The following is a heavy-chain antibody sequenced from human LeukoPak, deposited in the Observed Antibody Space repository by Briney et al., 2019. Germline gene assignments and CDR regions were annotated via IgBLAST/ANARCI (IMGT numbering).Heavy chain of an antibody. Sequence: ASVKVSCKASGYTFTGYYMHWVRQAPGQGLEWMGWINPNSGGTNSQKFQGRVTMTRDTSISTAYMELSRLRSDDTAVYYCMVRGVINDYWGQGTLVTVSS. D-gene: IGHD3-10*01. J-gene: IGHJ4*02. CDR1: GYTFTGYY. CDR3: MVRGVINDY. CDR2: INPNSGGT. V-gene: IGHV1-2*02.